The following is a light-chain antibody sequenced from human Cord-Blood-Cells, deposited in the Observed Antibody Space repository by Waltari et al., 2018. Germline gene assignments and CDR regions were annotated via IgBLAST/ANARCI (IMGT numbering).Light chain of an antibody. CDR1: QSVFYSSNNKNY. CDR3: QQYYSTPLT. V-gene: IGKV4-1*01. J-gene: IGKJ4*01. Sequence: DIVMTQAPDSLAVSLVETATINCNSSQSVFYSSNNKNYLAWYQQKPGQPPKLLIYWASTRESGVPDRFSGSGSGTDFTLTISSLQAEDVAVYYCQQYYSTPLTFGGGTKVEIK. CDR2: WAS.